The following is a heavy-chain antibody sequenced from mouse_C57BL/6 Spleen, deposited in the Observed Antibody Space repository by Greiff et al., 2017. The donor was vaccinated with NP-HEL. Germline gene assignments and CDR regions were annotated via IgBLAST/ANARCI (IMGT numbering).Heavy chain of an antibody. D-gene: IGHD2-5*01. Sequence: EVMLVESGGGLVQPKGSLKLSCAASGFSFNTYAMNWVRQAPGKGLEWVARIRSKSNNYATYYADSVKDRFTISRDDSESMLYLQMNNLKTEDTAMYYCVRQDYSNYGYFDVWGTGTTVTVSS. J-gene: IGHJ1*03. CDR1: GFSFNTYA. CDR2: IRSKSNNYAT. V-gene: IGHV10-1*01. CDR3: VRQDYSNYGYFDV.